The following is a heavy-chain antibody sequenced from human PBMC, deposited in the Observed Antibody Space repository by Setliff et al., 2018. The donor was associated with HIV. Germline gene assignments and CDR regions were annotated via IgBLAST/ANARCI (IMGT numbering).Heavy chain of an antibody. D-gene: IGHD3-3*01. CDR1: GGSIGSYY. CDR2: IYYIGNT. V-gene: IGHV4-59*06. Sequence: SETLSLTCIVSGGSIGSYYWSWIRQSPGKGLDWIGNIYYIGNTDYNPSLKSRVTISIDTSKNQFSLKLSSVTAADTAIYYCARVPRITTLRNAFDIWGQGTMVTVSS. J-gene: IGHJ3*02. CDR3: ARVPRITTLRNAFDI.